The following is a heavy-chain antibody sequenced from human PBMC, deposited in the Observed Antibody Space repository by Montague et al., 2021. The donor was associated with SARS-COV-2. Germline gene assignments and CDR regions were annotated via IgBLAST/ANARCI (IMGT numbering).Heavy chain of an antibody. V-gene: IGHV4-39*07. CDR2: MYYSGST. D-gene: IGHD3-10*01. CDR3: ARDDIVLQGVTKGMDD. Sequence: SETLSLTCTVSGGSISSSNYYWGWIRQPPGKGLEWIGNMYYSGSTYYNLSLKSRVTISIDTSKNQFSLKLSSVTAADTAVYYCARDDIVLQGVTKGMDDWGQGTTVTVSS. CDR1: GGSISSSNYY. J-gene: IGHJ6*02.